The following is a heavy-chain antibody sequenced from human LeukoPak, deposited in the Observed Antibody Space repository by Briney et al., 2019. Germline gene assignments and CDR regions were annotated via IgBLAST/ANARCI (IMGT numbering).Heavy chain of an antibody. V-gene: IGHV4-4*07. CDR1: GGSISSYY. CDR3: VREKGRLVTVAGFDY. Sequence: PSETLSLTCTVSGGSISSYYWSWIRQPAGKGLEWIGRIYTSGSTNYNPSLKSRVTMSVDTSKNQFSLKLSSVTAADTAAYYCVREKGRLVTVAGFDYWGQGTLVTVSS. J-gene: IGHJ4*02. D-gene: IGHD6-19*01. CDR2: IYTSGST.